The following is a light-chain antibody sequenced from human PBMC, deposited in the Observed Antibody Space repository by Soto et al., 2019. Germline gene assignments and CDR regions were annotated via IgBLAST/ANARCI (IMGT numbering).Light chain of an antibody. V-gene: IGLV2-14*01. CDR1: ISDVGGHGY. CDR2: EVT. CDR3: GGWDDSLSGPV. Sequence: QSALTQPASVSGSPGQSITISCTGTISDVGGHGYVSWYQQHPGKAPKLMIYEVTYRPSGVSDRFSGSKSGNTASLTISGLQAEDEADYYCGGWDDSLSGPVFGGGTKLTV. J-gene: IGLJ2*01.